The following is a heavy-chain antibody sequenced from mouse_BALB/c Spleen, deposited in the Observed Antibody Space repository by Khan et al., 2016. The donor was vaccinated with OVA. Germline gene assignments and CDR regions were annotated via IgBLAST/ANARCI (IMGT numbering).Heavy chain of an antibody. CDR1: GYSITSDYA. CDR3: ARSGTISTVVVTDFDF. J-gene: IGHJ2*01. V-gene: IGHV3-2*02. D-gene: IGHD1-1*01. CDR2: IKYSGIT. Sequence: EVQLQESGPGLVKPSQSLSLTCTVTGYSITSDYAWNWIRQFPGNRLEWMGYIKYSGITSYNPSLKSRISITRDTSKNQFFLQLNSVTTEDPATYYCARSGTISTVVVTDFDFWGQGTTLTVSS.